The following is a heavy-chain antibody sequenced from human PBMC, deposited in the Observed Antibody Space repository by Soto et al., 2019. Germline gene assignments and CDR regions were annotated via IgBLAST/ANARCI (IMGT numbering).Heavy chain of an antibody. J-gene: IGHJ4*02. V-gene: IGHV4-59*01. D-gene: IGHD1-26*01. CDR2: IYYSGST. Sequence: PSETLSLTCTVSGGSISSYYWSWIRQPPGKGLEWIGYIYYSGSTNYNPSLKSRVTISVDTSKNQFSLKLSSVTAADTAVYYCARGSWEPLGIDYWGQGTLVTVSS. CDR1: GGSISSYY. CDR3: ARGSWEPLGIDY.